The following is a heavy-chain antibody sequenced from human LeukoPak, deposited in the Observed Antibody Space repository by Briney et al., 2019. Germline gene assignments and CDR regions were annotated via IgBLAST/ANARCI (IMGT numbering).Heavy chain of an antibody. Sequence: SETLSLTCTVSGGSIRTSYWSWIRQPPGKGLEWIGYMYFSGSTKYNPSLKSRVTISVGMSKNQFSLKLSSVTAADTAVYYCASGSGSYFWYFDLWGRGTLVTVSS. J-gene: IGHJ2*01. CDR1: GGSIRTSY. CDR3: ASGSGSYFWYFDL. D-gene: IGHD1-26*01. CDR2: MYFSGST. V-gene: IGHV4-59*01.